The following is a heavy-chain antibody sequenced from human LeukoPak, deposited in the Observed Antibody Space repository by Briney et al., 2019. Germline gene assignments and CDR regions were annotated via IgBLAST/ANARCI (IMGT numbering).Heavy chain of an antibody. CDR3: ARVAGSGHWRYLDL. V-gene: IGHV7-4-1*02. CDR1: GYTFTNYA. Sequence: ASVKVSCKASGYTFTNYAMNWVRQAPGRGLEWMGWINTNTGDPTSAQDSPGRFVFSLDTSVSTAYLQFSSLKTEGTAVSYCARVAGSGHWRYLDLWGRGTLVTVSS. CDR2: INTNTGDP. J-gene: IGHJ2*01. D-gene: IGHD2-15*01.